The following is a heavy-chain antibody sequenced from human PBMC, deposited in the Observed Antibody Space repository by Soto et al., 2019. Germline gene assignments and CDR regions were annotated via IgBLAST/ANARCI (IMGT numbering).Heavy chain of an antibody. D-gene: IGHD2-15*01. J-gene: IGHJ6*02. CDR2: IYSGGST. CDR1: GFTVSSNY. V-gene: IGHV3-66*01. CDR3: ARDLVVVAPGGLIYYYGMDV. Sequence: EVQLVESGGGLVQPGGSLRLSCAASGFTVSSNYMSWVRQAPGKGLEWVSVIYSGGSTYYADSVKGRFTISRDNSKNTLYLQMNSLRGEDTAVYYCARDLVVVAPGGLIYYYGMDVWGQGTTVTVSS.